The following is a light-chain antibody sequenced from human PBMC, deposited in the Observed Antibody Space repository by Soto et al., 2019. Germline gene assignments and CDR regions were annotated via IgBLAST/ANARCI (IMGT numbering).Light chain of an antibody. CDR2: EVS. J-gene: IGLJ2*01. V-gene: IGLV2-8*01. Sequence: QSVLTQPASVSGSPGQSITISCTGTSSDIGAYNYVSWYQQHPGKAPKLMIYEVSLRPSGVPDRFSGSKSGNTASLTVSGLQAEDEADYYCSSYAGSNNLIFGGGTKLTVL. CDR3: SSYAGSNNLI. CDR1: SSDIGAYNY.